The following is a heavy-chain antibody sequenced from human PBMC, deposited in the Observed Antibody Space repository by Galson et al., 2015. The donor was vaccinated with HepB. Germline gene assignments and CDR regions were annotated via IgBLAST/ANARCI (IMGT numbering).Heavy chain of an antibody. V-gene: IGHV5-51*01. D-gene: IGHD4-17*01. CDR2: IYPGDSDT. J-gene: IGHJ3*02. Sequence: GKGLEWMGIIYPGDSDTRYSPSFQGQVTISADKSISTAYLQWSSLKASDTAMYYCARHHGASDYGDYVGAFDIWGQGTMVTVSS. CDR3: ARHHGASDYGDYVGAFDI.